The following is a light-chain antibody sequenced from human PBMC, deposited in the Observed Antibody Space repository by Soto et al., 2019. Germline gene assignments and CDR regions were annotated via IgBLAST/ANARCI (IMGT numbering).Light chain of an antibody. CDR3: SSYTSSSTLEV. Sequence: QSALTQPASVSGSPGQSITISCTGSSSDVGGYNFVSWYQHHPGKAPKLMIYAVSYRPSGVSNRFSGSKSGNTASLTISGLQAEDEADYYCSSYTSSSTLEVFGTGTQLTVL. J-gene: IGLJ1*01. V-gene: IGLV2-14*03. CDR1: SSDVGGYNF. CDR2: AVS.